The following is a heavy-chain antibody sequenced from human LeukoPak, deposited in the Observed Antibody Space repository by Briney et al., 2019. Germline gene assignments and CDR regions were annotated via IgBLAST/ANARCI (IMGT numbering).Heavy chain of an antibody. J-gene: IGHJ4*02. CDR2: IYYSGST. Sequence: SETLSLTCTVSGGSISSSSYYWGWIRQPPGKGLEWIGSIYYSGSTYYNPSLKSRVTMSVDTSKNQFSLKLSSVTAADTAVYYCASLDYYGSGSYLFLGDYWGQGTLVTVSS. D-gene: IGHD3-10*01. V-gene: IGHV4-39*01. CDR3: ASLDYYGSGSYLFLGDY. CDR1: GGSISSSSYY.